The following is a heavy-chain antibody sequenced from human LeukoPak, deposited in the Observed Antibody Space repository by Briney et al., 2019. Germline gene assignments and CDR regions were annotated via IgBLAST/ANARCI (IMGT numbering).Heavy chain of an antibody. Sequence: PGGSLRLSCAASGFTFSSYSMNWVRRAPGKGLEWVSYISGSGSAMYYADSVKGRFTISRDNAENSLYLQMNSLRAEDTAVYYCARGTGSNYTLGYWGQGTLVTVSS. CDR2: ISGSGSAM. D-gene: IGHD4-11*01. V-gene: IGHV3-48*01. CDR3: ARGTGSNYTLGY. J-gene: IGHJ4*02. CDR1: GFTFSSYS.